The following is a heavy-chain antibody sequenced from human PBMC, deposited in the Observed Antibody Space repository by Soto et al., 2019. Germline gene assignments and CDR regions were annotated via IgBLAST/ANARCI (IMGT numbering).Heavy chain of an antibody. CDR3: ATSQNCGSAY. CDR2: ISYDGSNK. CDR1: GFTFSSYG. Sequence: PGGSLRLSCAASGFTFSSYGMHWVRQAPGKGLEWVAVISYDGSNKYYADSVKGRFTISRDNSKNTLYLQIISLRVEDTSTYYCATSQNCGSAYWGQGTLVTVSS. D-gene: IGHD2-21*01. J-gene: IGHJ4*02. V-gene: IGHV3-30*03.